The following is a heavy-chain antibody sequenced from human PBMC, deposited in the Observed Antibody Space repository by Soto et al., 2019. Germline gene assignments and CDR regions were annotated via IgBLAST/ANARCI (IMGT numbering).Heavy chain of an antibody. CDR3: ARDGRWRPFDD. J-gene: IGHJ4*02. V-gene: IGHV4-30-4*01. Sequence: QVQLQESGPGLVKPSQTLSLTCTVSGGSINSGDYFWSWIRQAPGKDLEWIGYIYHSGSTNYNPSLKSRVTISLDTSKNQFSLNLTSVTVADTAVYYCARDGRWRPFDDWGQATLVTVSS. CDR2: IYHSGST. CDR1: GGSINSGDYF. D-gene: IGHD3-3*01.